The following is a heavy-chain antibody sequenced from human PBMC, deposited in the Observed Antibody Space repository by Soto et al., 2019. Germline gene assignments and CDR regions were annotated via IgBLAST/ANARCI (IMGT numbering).Heavy chain of an antibody. CDR1: GYTLTELS. D-gene: IGHD5-18*01. J-gene: IGHJ3*02. Sequence: ASVKVSCKVSGYTLTELSMHWVRQAPGKGLEWMGGFDPEDGETIYAQKFQGRVTMTEDTSTDTAYMELSSLRSEDTAVYYCATDSGYSYGWGCAFDIWGQGTMVTVSS. CDR3: ATDSGYSYGWGCAFDI. CDR2: FDPEDGET. V-gene: IGHV1-24*01.